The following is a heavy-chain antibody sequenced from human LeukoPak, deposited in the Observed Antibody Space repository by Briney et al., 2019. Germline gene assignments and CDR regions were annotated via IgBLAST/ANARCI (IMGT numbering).Heavy chain of an antibody. Sequence: VASVKVSCKASGGTFSSYAISLVRQAPGQGLEWMGGIIPIFGTANYAQKFQGRVTITTDESTSTAYMELSSLRSEDTAVYYCARGRPALVVITYFDYWGQGTLVTVSS. CDR3: ARGRPALVVITYFDY. D-gene: IGHD3-22*01. CDR1: GGTFSSYA. J-gene: IGHJ4*02. V-gene: IGHV1-69*05. CDR2: IIPIFGTA.